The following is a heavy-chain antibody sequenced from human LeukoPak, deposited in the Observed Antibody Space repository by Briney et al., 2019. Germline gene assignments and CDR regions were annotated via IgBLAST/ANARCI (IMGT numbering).Heavy chain of an antibody. D-gene: IGHD3-22*01. CDR3: ARTWHYYDSSGYYSWFDP. V-gene: IGHV3-7*01. Sequence: PGGSLRLSCAASGFTFSSYWMSWVRQAPGKGLEWVANIKKDGSEKYSVDSVKGRFTISRDNAKKSLYLQMNSLRAEDTAVYYCARTWHYYDSSGYYSWFDPWGQGTLVTVSS. CDR2: IKKDGSEK. J-gene: IGHJ5*02. CDR1: GFTFSSYW.